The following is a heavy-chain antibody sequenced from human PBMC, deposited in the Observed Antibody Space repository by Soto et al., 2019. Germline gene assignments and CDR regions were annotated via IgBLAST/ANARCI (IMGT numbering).Heavy chain of an antibody. CDR2: ISYDGSNK. V-gene: IGHV3-30*18. J-gene: IGHJ6*02. CDR3: AKARWGRITMIVDSLDV. CDR1: GFTFSSYG. D-gene: IGHD3-22*01. Sequence: GGSLRHSCAASGFTFSSYGMHWVRQAPGKGLEWVAVISYDGSNKYYADSVKGRFTISRDNSKNTLYLQMNSLRAEDTAVYYCAKARWGRITMIVDSLDVWGQGTTVTVSS.